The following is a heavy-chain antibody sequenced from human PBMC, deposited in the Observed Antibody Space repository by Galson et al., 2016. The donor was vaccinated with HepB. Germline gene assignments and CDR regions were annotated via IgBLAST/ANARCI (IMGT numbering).Heavy chain of an antibody. D-gene: IGHD3-16*01. J-gene: IGHJ4*02. Sequence: SLRLSCAASGFTFSSYWMHWVRQAPGKGLVWVSRISGDGKSTSKGRFTISRDNAKNTLYLQMKNLRAEDTGVYYRARAYNPAGRWAHYFEYWGQGTLVTVSS. CDR3: ARAYNPAGRWAHYFEY. CDR1: GFTFSSYW. V-gene: IGHV3-74*01. CDR2: ISGDGKST.